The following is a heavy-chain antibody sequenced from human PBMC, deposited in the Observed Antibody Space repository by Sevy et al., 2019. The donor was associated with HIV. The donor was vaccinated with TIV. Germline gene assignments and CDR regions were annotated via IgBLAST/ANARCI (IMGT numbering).Heavy chain of an antibody. CDR3: ARTGAVAGTGDAFDI. J-gene: IGHJ3*02. Sequence: GGSLRLSCAASGFTFSSYEMNWVRQAPGKGLEWVSYISSSGSTIYYADSVKGRLTISRDNAKNSLYLQMNSLRAEDTAVYYCARTGAVAGTGDAFDIWGQGTMVTVSS. D-gene: IGHD6-19*01. CDR2: ISSSGSTI. CDR1: GFTFSSYE. V-gene: IGHV3-48*03.